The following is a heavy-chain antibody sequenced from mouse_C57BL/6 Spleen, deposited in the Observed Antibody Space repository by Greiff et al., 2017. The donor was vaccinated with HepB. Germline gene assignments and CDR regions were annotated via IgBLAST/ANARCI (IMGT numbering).Heavy chain of an antibody. Sequence: EVKVVESGGGLVKPGGSLKLSCAASGFTFSDYGMHWVRQAPEKGLEWVAYISSGSSTIYYADTVKGRFTISRDNAKNTLFLQMTSLRSEDTAMYYCARRRDYEGFAYWGQGTLVTVSA. V-gene: IGHV5-17*01. CDR2: ISSGSSTI. D-gene: IGHD2-4*01. CDR3: ARRRDYEGFAY. J-gene: IGHJ3*01. CDR1: GFTFSDYG.